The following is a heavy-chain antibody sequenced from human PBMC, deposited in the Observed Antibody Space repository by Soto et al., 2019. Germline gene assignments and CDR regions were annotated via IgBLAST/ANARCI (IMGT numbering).Heavy chain of an antibody. CDR3: ARGDQNLVLMVYASNWFDP. V-gene: IGHV1-8*01. CDR2: MNPNSGNT. J-gene: IGHJ5*02. D-gene: IGHD2-8*01. Sequence: GASVKVSCKASGYTFTSYDINWVRQATGQGLEWMGWMNPNSGNTGYAQKFQGRVTMTRNTSISTAYMELSSLRSEDTAVYYCARGDQNLVLMVYASNWFDPWGQGTLVTVSS. CDR1: GYTFTSYD.